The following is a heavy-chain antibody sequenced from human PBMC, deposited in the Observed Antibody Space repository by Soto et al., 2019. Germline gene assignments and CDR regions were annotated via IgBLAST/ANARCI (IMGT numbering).Heavy chain of an antibody. CDR2: IKSKTDGGTT. J-gene: IGHJ5*02. D-gene: IGHD1-1*01. V-gene: IGHV3-15*01. CDR3: STEKVPWFDP. Sequence: GALRLSCAASGFTFSNAWMSWVRQAPGKGLEWVGRIKSKTDGGTTDYAAPVKGRFTISRDDSKNTLYLQMNSLKTEDTAVYYCSTEKVPWFDPWGQGTLVTVSS. CDR1: GFTFSNAW.